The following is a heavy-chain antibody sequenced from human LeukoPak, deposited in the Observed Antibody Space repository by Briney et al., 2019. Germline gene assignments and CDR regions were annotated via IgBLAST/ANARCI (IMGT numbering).Heavy chain of an antibody. V-gene: IGHV1-69*04. D-gene: IGHD3-22*01. J-gene: IGHJ4*02. Sequence: SVKVSCKASGGTFSSYAISWARQTPGQGLEWMGRIIPIFGIANYAQKFQGRVTITADKSTSTAYMELSSLRSEDTAVYYCARTYYYDSSGYYRYYFDYWGQGTLVTVSS. CDR3: ARTYYYDSSGYYRYYFDY. CDR1: GGTFSSYA. CDR2: IIPIFGIA.